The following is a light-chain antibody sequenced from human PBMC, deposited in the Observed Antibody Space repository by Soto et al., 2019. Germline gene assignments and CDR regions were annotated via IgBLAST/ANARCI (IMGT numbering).Light chain of an antibody. Sequence: QSALTQPASVSASPGQSITISCTGTSSDVGGYKFVSWYQHHPGKAPKLMIYEVNNRPSGVSNRFSGSKSGNTASLTISGLQPEDEADYYCLSYTNINTRACVFGTGTKLTVL. CDR3: LSYTNINTRACV. V-gene: IGLV2-14*01. CDR1: SSDVGGYKF. CDR2: EVN. J-gene: IGLJ1*01.